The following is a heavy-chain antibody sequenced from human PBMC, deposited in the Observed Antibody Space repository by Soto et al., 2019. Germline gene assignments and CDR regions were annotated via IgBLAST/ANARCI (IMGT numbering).Heavy chain of an antibody. CDR1: GFSLSTSGVG. D-gene: IGHD6-19*01. J-gene: IGHJ1*01. Sequence: QITLKESGPTLVKPTQTLTLTCTFSGFSLSTSGVGVGWIRQPPGKALEWLALIYWDDDKRYSPSLKSRLTITKDTSKNQVVLTMTNMDPVDTATYYCAHFGVIAVAELYFRHWGQGTLVTVSS. CDR3: AHFGVIAVAELYFRH. V-gene: IGHV2-5*02. CDR2: IYWDDDK.